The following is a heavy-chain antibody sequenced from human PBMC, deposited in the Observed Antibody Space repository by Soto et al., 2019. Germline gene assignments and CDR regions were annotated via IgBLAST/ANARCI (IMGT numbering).Heavy chain of an antibody. CDR1: GFTFSSYA. CDR2: ISSGSSDT. Sequence: PVGSLRLSCAASGFTFSSYAMSWVRQVPGKGLEWVASISSGSSDTWYADSVKGRFIISRDNAQNSLFLQMNTLRPEDTAMYYCARVAYWGPGTQVTVSS. V-gene: IGHV3-21*01. J-gene: IGHJ4*02. CDR3: ARVAY.